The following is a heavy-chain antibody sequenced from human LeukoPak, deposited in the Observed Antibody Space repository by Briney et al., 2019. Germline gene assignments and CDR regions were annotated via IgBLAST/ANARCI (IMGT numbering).Heavy chain of an antibody. D-gene: IGHD2-15*01. V-gene: IGHV4-59*08. CDR3: ARSSIVVVAATYWFDP. CDR2: IFYSGAT. Sequence: PSETLSLTCSVSGDSITNYYWSWIRQPPGKGLEWIGYIFYSGATNYNPSLKSRVTMSIDTSKTQFSLKLSSVTAADTAVYYCARSSIVVVAATYWFDPWGQGTLVTVSS. J-gene: IGHJ5*02. CDR1: GDSITNYY.